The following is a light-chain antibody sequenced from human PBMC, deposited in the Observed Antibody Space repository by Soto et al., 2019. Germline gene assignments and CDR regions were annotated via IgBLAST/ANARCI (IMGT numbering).Light chain of an antibody. V-gene: IGKV3-11*01. CDR1: QSVSSY. Sequence: LVLTQSPATLSVSPGERATLSCRASQSVSSYLAWYQQKPGQAPRLLIYGASNRAAGIPARFSGSGSGTDFTLTINSLEPEDFAVYYCQQRSNWPPITFGQGTRLEIK. CDR2: GAS. J-gene: IGKJ5*01. CDR3: QQRSNWPPIT.